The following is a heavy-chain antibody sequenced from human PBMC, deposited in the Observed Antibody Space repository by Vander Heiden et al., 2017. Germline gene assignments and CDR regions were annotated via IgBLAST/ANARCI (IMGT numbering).Heavy chain of an antibody. J-gene: IGHJ4*02. Sequence: QVQLHESGPGLVKPSETLSLTCTVAGSSISGFYWSWTRQSPGKGLEWIGNINDIGTTNNNPSLKSRVAISIGTSNNQFFLELSSVTAADTAVYFCARARNSASYTGGWYYFDSWGQGTLVTVSS. CDR3: ARARNSASYTGGWYYFDS. V-gene: IGHV4-59*01. D-gene: IGHD6-19*01. CDR2: INDIGTT. CDR1: GSSISGFY.